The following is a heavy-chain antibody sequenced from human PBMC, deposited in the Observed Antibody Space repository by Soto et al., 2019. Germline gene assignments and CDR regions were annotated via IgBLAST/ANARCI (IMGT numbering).Heavy chain of an antibody. CDR1: GFTFSGSA. Sequence: PGGSLRLSCAASGFTFSGSAMHWVRQASGKGLEWIGRIRSRANSYATAYAASVKGRFTISRDDSKNTAYLQMNSLKTEDTAVYFCTRFDLQPHRNYYDYWRQGTLVTVSS. D-gene: IGHD3-9*01. CDR2: IRSRANSYAT. CDR3: TRFDLQPHRNYYDY. V-gene: IGHV3-73*01. J-gene: IGHJ4*02.